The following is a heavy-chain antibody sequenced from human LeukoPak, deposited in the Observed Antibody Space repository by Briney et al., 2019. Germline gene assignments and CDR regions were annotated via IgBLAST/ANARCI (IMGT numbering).Heavy chain of an antibody. CDR1: RGTFSSYA. Sequence: SVKVSCKASRGTFSSYAISWVRQAPGQGLEWMGGIIPIFGTANYAQKFQGRVTITADESTSTAYMELSSLRSEDTAVYYCARDRYSSSPRLFDYWGQGTLVTVSS. CDR3: ARDRYSSSPRLFDY. V-gene: IGHV1-69*13. CDR2: IIPIFGTA. J-gene: IGHJ4*02. D-gene: IGHD6-13*01.